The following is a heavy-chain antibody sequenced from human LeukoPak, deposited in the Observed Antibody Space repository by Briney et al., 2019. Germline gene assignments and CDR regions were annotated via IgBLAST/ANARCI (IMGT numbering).Heavy chain of an antibody. CDR3: ARSRTYGDYGRGLDY. J-gene: IGHJ4*02. Sequence: GGSLRLSCAASGFTFNIYAMHWVRQPPGKGLVYIACINTDGFSTSYANSVKGRFTISRDNAKNTLYLQMNSLRADDTAVYYCARSRTYGDYGRGLDYWGQGTLVTVSS. CDR1: GFTFNIYA. CDR2: INTDGFST. D-gene: IGHD4-17*01. V-gene: IGHV3-74*01.